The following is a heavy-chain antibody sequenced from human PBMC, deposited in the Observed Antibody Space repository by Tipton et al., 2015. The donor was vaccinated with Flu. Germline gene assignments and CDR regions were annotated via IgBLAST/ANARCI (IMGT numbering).Heavy chain of an antibody. CDR1: GFTFTHYG. Sequence: SLRLSCAAPGFTFTHYGMAWVRQAPGKGLEWVATIWYDESHRYYSDSVKGRFTISRDISNNTVFLQMNSLRAEDTAMYFCARDILAGTTGDAFNLWGQGTMVSVSS. CDR2: IWYDESHR. V-gene: IGHV3-33*01. D-gene: IGHD1-7*01. CDR3: ARDILAGTTGDAFNL. J-gene: IGHJ3*01.